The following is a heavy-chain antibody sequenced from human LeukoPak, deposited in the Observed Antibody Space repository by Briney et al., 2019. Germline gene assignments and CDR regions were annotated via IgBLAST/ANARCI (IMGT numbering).Heavy chain of an antibody. CDR1: GYTFTSYD. CDR2: MNPNSGNT. J-gene: IGHJ3*02. CDR3: ARVNTYYFGSGVSRAFHM. V-gene: IGHV1-8*01. D-gene: IGHD3-10*01. Sequence: GASVKISCKASGYTFTSYDINWVRQATGQGLEWMGWMNPNSGNTGYAQKFQGSVTMTRDTSTGTAYMGLSSLKSEDTAVYYCARVNTYYFGSGVSRAFHMWGQGTMVTVSS.